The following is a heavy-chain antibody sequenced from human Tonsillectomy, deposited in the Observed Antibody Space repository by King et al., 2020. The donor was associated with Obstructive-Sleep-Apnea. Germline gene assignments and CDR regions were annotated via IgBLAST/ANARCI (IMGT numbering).Heavy chain of an antibody. CDR1: GFTLSRYW. V-gene: IGHV3-74*01. CDR3: ARELYGDYGADS. J-gene: IGHJ4*02. Sequence: VQLVESGGGLVQPGGSLRLSCAASGFTLSRYWMHWVRQAPGKGLVWGSGIKSDGSRTTYADSVKGRFTMSRDNAKNTLYLQMNSLRAEDTAVYYCARELYGDYGADSWGQGTLVTVSS. CDR2: IKSDGSRT. D-gene: IGHD4-17*01.